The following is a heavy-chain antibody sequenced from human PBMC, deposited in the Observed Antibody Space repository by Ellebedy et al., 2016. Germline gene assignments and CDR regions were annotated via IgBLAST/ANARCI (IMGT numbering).Heavy chain of an antibody. Sequence: SETLSLTCAVYGGSFSGYYWSWIRQPPGKGLEWIGEINHSGSTNYNPSLKSRVTISVDTSKNQFSLKLSSVTAADTAVYYCARVRPYYYGSSYYYMDVWGKGTTVTVSS. CDR3: ARVRPYYYGSSYYYMDV. D-gene: IGHD3-10*01. V-gene: IGHV4-34*01. J-gene: IGHJ6*03. CDR2: INHSGST. CDR1: GGSFSGYY.